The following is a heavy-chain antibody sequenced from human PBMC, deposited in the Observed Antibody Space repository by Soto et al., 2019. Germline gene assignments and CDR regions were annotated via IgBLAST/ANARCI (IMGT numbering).Heavy chain of an antibody. CDR2: IYHSGSI. CDR3: ASKFGELLADAFDI. D-gene: IGHD3-10*01. Sequence: SETLSLTCTVSNASISSRKWWTWVRQTPGKGLEWIGEIYHSGSINHNPSLKSRVIMSVDKSNNQFSLKMTSVTAADTAVYYCASKFGELLADAFDIWGQGTVVPVSS. V-gene: IGHV4-4*02. CDR1: NASISSRKW. J-gene: IGHJ3*02.